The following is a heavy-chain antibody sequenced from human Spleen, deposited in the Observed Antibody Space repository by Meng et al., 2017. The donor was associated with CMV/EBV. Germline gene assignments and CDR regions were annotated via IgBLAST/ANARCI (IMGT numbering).Heavy chain of an antibody. CDR2: IYSGGSST. D-gene: IGHD6-13*01. V-gene: IGHV3-23*03. CDR3: GYQPLSIAAAGTGFDY. J-gene: IGHJ4*02. Sequence: SGFTFSSYAMSWVRQAPGKGLEWVSVIYSGGSSTYYADSVKGRFTISRDNSKNTLYLQMNSLRAEDTAVYYCGYQPLSIAAAGTGFDYWGQGTLVTVSS. CDR1: GFTFSSYA.